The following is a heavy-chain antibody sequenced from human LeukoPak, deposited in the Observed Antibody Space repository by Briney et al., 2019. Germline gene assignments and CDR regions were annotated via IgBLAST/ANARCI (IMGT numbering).Heavy chain of an antibody. J-gene: IGHJ4*02. V-gene: IGHV1-69*04. D-gene: IGHD3-10*01. CDR3: ARKFYGSGSSIPFAY. CDR1: GGTFSSYA. Sequence: SVKVSCKASGGTFSSYAISWVRQAPGQGLEWMGRIIPILGIANYAQKFQGRVTITADKSTSTAYMELSSLRSEDTAVYYCARKFYGSGSSIPFAYWGQGTLVTVSS. CDR2: IIPILGIA.